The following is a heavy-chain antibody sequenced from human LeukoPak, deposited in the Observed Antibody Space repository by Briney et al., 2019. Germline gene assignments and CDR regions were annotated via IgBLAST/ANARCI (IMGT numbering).Heavy chain of an antibody. CDR1: GYTFTSYA. D-gene: IGHD1-26*01. V-gene: IGHV1-3*01. J-gene: IGHJ5*02. CDR2: INAGNGNT. CDR3: ARSGGSQPSNNWFDP. Sequence: ASVKVSFKASGYTFTSYAMHWVRQAPGQRLEWMGWINAGNGNTKYSQEFQGRVTITRDTSASTAYMELSSLRSEDTALYYCARSGGSQPSNNWFDPWGQGTLVTVSS.